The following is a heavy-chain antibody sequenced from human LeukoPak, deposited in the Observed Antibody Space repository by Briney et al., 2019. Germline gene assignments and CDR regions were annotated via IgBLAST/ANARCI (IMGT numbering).Heavy chain of an antibody. J-gene: IGHJ4*02. Sequence: GGSLRLSCAASGFTFSSYNMNWVRQAQGKGLEWVSFISSSSDYIYYADSLKGRFTISRDNAKNSVYLQMNSLRADDTAVYYCASGGTYVLDYWGQGTLVTVSA. V-gene: IGHV3-21*01. D-gene: IGHD3-16*01. CDR3: ASGGTYVLDY. CDR2: ISSSSDYI. CDR1: GFTFSSYN.